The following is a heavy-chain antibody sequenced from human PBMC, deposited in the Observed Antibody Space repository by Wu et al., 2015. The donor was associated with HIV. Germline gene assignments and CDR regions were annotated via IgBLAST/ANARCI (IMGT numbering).Heavy chain of an antibody. D-gene: IGHD2-21*01. CDR2: LNPNTGAA. Sequence: QLVQSGAEVRNPGASVKVSCKTSGYSFTAYYLHWVRQTPGQGLEWMGRLNPNTGAADSAERFQGRVTLTRDTSISTAYMVLNRLRLDDTAVYYCASGIQAGGANYWGQGTLSPSP. J-gene: IGHJ4*01. CDR1: GYSFTAYY. V-gene: IGHV1-2*02. CDR3: ASGIQAGGANY.